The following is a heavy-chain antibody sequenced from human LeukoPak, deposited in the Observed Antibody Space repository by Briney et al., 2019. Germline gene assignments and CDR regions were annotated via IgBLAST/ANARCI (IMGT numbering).Heavy chain of an antibody. V-gene: IGHV4-59*08. CDR1: GGSISSYY. D-gene: IGHD4-17*01. CDR3: ARLGVRGDYADY. CDR2: IYYSGST. J-gene: IGHJ4*02. Sequence: SETLSLTCTVSGGSISSYYWSWIRQPPGKGLEWIGYIYYSGSTNYNPSLKSRVTISVDTSKNQFSLKLSSVTAADTAVYYCARLGVRGDYADYWGQGTLVTVSS.